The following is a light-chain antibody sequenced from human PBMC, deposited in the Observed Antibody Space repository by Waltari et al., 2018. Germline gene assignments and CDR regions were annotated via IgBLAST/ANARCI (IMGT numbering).Light chain of an antibody. CDR2: EGN. Sequence: QSALTQPASVSGSPGQSITISCTGTSSDVGTFNLVSWYPQHPGKAPKLIIYEGNERPSGVSNRFPGPKSGNTASRTISGLQSEDEADDYCCSYAGGNTFVVFGGGTKLTVL. J-gene: IGLJ2*01. CDR3: CSYAGGNTFVV. V-gene: IGLV2-23*03. CDR1: SSDVGTFNL.